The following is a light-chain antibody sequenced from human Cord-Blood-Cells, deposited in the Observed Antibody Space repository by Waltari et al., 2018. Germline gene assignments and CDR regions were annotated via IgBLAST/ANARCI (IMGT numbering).Light chain of an antibody. CDR1: QSISSY. CDR3: QQSYSTPPYT. Sequence: DIQMTQSPSSLSASVGDRVTITCRASQSISSYLNWYQQKPGKAPKLLIYAASSFQSGVPSRFSGSGSGTEFTLTISSLQPEDFATYYCQQSYSTPPYTFGQGTKLEIK. J-gene: IGKJ2*01. V-gene: IGKV1-39*01. CDR2: AAS.